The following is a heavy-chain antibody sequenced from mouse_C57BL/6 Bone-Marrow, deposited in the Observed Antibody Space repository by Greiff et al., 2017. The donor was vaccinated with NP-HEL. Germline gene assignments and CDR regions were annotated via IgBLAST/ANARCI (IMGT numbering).Heavy chain of an antibody. CDR2: IYPGSGNT. CDR1: GYTFTDYY. Sequence: QVQLQQSGAELVRPGASVKLSCKASGYTFTDYYINWVKQRPGQGLEWIARIYPGSGNTYYNEKFKGKATLTAEKSSSTAYMQLSSLTSEDSAVYFCAREMGLLWYFDVWGTGTTVTVSS. V-gene: IGHV1-76*01. CDR3: AREMGLLWYFDV. D-gene: IGHD2-3*01. J-gene: IGHJ1*03.